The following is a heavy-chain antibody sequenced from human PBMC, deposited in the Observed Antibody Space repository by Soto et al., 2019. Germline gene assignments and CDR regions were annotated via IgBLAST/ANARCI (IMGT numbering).Heavy chain of an antibody. CDR2: ISSSGSTI. J-gene: IGHJ4*02. Sequence: GGSLRLSCAASGFTFSSYEMNWVRQAPGKGLEWVSYISSSGSTIYYADSVKGRFTISRDNAKNSLYLQMNSLRAEDTAVYYSARVAQPAAFDYWGQGTLVTVSS. CDR1: GFTFSSYE. D-gene: IGHD2-2*01. CDR3: ARVAQPAAFDY. V-gene: IGHV3-48*03.